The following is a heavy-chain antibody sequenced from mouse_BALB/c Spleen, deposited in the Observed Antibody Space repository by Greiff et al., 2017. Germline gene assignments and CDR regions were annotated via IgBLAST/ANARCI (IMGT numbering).Heavy chain of an antibody. CDR1: GYTFTSYY. V-gene: IGHV1S81*02. J-gene: IGHJ4*01. Sequence: QVQLQQPGAELVKPGASVKLSCKASGYTFTSYYMYWVKQRPGQGLEWIGGINPSNGGTNFNEKFKSKATLTVDKSSSTAYMQLSSLTSEDSAVYYCTRGGGYAMDYWGQGTSVIVSS. CDR2: INPSNGGT. CDR3: TRGGGYAMDY.